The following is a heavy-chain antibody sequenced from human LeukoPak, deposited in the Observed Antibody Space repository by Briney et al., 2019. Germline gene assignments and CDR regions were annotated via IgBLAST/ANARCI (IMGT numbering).Heavy chain of an antibody. J-gene: IGHJ6*03. CDR3: ARVAYYDFWSGLIPHTYYMDV. V-gene: IGHV3-23*01. D-gene: IGHD3-3*01. CDR2: ISDSGSST. Sequence: PGGSLRLSCAASGFTFSSYAMSWVRQAPGKGLEWVSGISDSGSSTYYADSVRGRFTISRDNSKTTLYLQMNSLRAEDTAIYYCARVAYYDFWSGLIPHTYYMDVWGKGTAVTVSS. CDR1: GFTFSSYA.